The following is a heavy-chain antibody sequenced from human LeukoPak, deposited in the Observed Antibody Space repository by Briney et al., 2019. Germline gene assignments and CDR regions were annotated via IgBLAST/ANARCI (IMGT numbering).Heavy chain of an antibody. D-gene: IGHD6-6*01. Sequence: GGSLRLSCAASGFTVSNNYMSWVRQAPGKGLEWVSVIYSGGNTHYADSVKGRFTISRDNSKNTLYLQMNSLRAEDTAVYYCAKRAARPAYYFDFWGQGTLVTISS. CDR1: GFTVSNNY. CDR2: IYSGGNT. V-gene: IGHV3-53*01. J-gene: IGHJ4*02. CDR3: AKRAARPAYYFDF.